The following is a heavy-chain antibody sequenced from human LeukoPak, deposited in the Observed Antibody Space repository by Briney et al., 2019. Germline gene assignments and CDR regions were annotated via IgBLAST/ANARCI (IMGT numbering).Heavy chain of an antibody. CDR1: GFTFSSYS. D-gene: IGHD2-21*01. CDR2: ISSSSSTI. Sequence: AGGSLSLSCAASGFTFSSYSMNWVRQAPGKGLEWVSYISSSSSTIYYADSVKGRFTISRDNAKHSLYLQMNSLRAEDTAVYYCASSVGDLDYYYYYMDIWGKGTTATVSS. V-gene: IGHV3-48*01. CDR3: ASSVGDLDYYYYYMDI. J-gene: IGHJ6*03.